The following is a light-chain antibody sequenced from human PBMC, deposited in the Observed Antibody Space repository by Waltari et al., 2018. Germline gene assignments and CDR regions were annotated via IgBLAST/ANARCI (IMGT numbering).Light chain of an antibody. J-gene: IGLJ3*02. CDR2: EVS. V-gene: IGLV2-14*01. Sequence: QSALTQPASVSGSPGQSITISCTGTSSDVGGYNTAFWYQQHPGKAPKLMIYEVSNRPSGVSNRFSGSKSGNTASLTISGLQAEDEADYYCSSYTSSSTWVFGGGTKLTVL. CDR1: SSDVGGYNT. CDR3: SSYTSSSTWV.